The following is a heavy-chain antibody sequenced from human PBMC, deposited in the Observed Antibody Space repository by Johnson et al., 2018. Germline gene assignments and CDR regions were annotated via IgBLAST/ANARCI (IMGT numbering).Heavy chain of an antibody. D-gene: IGHD6-19*01. CDR2: ESYDGSNK. V-gene: IGHV3-30*03. CDR1: GLTFSSYG. Sequence: QVQLVQSGGGVVQPGRSLRLSCVASGLTFSSYGMHWVRQAPGKGLEWVAVESYDGSNKYYADSVKGRFTISRDNSKNTLYLQMNSLSAEDTAVYYCARPYSSGWYLDAFDIWGQGTMVTVSS. CDR3: ARPYSSGWYLDAFDI. J-gene: IGHJ3*02.